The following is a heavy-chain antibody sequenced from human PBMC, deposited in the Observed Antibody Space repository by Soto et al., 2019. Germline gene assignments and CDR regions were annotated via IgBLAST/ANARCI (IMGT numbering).Heavy chain of an antibody. J-gene: IGHJ5*02. D-gene: IGHD1-26*01. CDR3: ASGQWVFDP. CDR2: IYYSGST. CDR1: GGSISSYY. V-gene: IGHV4-59*01. Sequence: PSETLSLTCTVSGGSISSYYWSWIRQPPGKGLEWIGYIYYSGSTNYNPSLKSRVTISVDTSKNQFSLKLSSVTAADTAVYYCASGQWVFDPWGQRSSVTVSS.